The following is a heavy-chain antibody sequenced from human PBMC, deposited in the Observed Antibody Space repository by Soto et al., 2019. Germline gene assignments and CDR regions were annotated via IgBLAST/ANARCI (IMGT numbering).Heavy chain of an antibody. Sequence: GGSLRLSCAASGFTFDDYAMHWVRQAPGKGLEWVSGISWNSGSIGYADSVKGRFTISRDNAKNSLYLQMNSLRAEDTALYYCAKDISLTGTDAFDIWGQGTMVTVSS. J-gene: IGHJ3*02. CDR1: GFTFDDYA. D-gene: IGHD1-20*01. V-gene: IGHV3-9*01. CDR2: ISWNSGSI. CDR3: AKDISLTGTDAFDI.